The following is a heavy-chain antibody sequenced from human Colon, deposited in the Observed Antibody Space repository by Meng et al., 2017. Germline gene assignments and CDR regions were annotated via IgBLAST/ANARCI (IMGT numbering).Heavy chain of an antibody. CDR3: ARGHRLGNDY. V-gene: IGHV4-34*01. D-gene: IGHD1-26*01. Sequence: GSLRLSCAVYGGSLSDDYWNWIRQPPGKGLEWIGEINHSGATNYNPSLESRVTISVDKSKSQFSLNLNSVTAADTAVYFCARGHRLGNDYWGRGILVTVSS. CDR2: INHSGAT. CDR1: GGSLSDDY. J-gene: IGHJ4*02.